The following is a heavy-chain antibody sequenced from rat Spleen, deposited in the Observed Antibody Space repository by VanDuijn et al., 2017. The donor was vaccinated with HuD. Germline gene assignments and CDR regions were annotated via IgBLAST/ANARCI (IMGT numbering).Heavy chain of an antibody. J-gene: IGHJ2*01. V-gene: IGHV5-31*01. CDR3: ARLWVADY. CDR1: GFTFNDYW. Sequence: EVHLVESGGGLVQPGRSLKLSCVASGFTFNDYWMTWVRQAPGKGLKWVASISTGGGNTYYRDSVKGRFTISRDNAKSTLYLQMDSLRSEDTATYYCARLWVADYWGQGVMVTVSS. CDR2: ISTGGGNT. D-gene: IGHD1-7*01.